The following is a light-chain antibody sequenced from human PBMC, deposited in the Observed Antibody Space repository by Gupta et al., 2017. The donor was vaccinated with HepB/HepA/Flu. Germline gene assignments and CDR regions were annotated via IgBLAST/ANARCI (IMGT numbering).Light chain of an antibody. Sequence: SDLPQPASLSGSSGPSITISCPGTSSDVGGYNYVSWYQQHPGKAPKLMIYDVSNRPAGVSNRFSGSKSGNTASLTISGLQAEDEADYYCSSYTSSSTPVFGGGTKLTVL. CDR2: DVS. J-gene: IGLJ2*01. CDR3: SSYTSSSTPV. V-gene: IGLV2-14*01. CDR1: SSDVGGYNY.